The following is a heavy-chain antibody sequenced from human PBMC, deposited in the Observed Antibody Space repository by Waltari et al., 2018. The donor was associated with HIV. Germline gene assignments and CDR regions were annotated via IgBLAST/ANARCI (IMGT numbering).Heavy chain of an antibody. D-gene: IGHD2-8*01. J-gene: IGHJ4*02. CDR1: GFSLTTLRAG. Sequence: QITLKESGPALVTPTETLTLTCSFSGFSLTTLRAGVGWIRQPPGKALEWLAIIYWHDEKRYSPSLDRRLSITKDTDKNQVVVRMTDMDPVDTATYFCAHSLGTGAVYFDYWGQGTLVAVSS. CDR2: IYWHDEK. V-gene: IGHV2-5*01. CDR3: AHSLGTGAVYFDY.